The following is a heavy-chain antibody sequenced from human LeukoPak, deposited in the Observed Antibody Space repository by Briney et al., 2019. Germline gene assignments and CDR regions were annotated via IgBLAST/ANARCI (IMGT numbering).Heavy chain of an antibody. J-gene: IGHJ4*02. D-gene: IGHD2-2*01. V-gene: IGHV6-1*01. CDR3: ARGTLYATSWSFDY. Sequence: SQTLSLTCAICGDSVSSNTASWNWIRQSPSRGLEWLGRTYYRSKWYNDYALSVKSRITLNPDTSKNQFSLQLNSVTPEDTAVYYCARGTLYATSWSFDYWGQGTLVTVSS. CDR1: GDSVSSNTAS. CDR2: TYYRSKWYN.